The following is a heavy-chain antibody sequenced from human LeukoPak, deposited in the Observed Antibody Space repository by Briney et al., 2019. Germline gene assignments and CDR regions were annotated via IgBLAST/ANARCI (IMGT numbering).Heavy chain of an antibody. CDR1: GYTFSGYY. V-gene: IGHV1-2*02. J-gene: IGHJ4*02. CDR2: INPNSGDT. Sequence: ASVKVSCKASGYTFSGYYMHWVRQAPGQGLEWMGWINPNSGDTNYAQKFQGRVTMTRDMSNNTAYVELGRLRSDDTAVYYCARDPSSRGNFDYWGQGTLVTVSS. D-gene: IGHD5-24*01. CDR3: ARDPSSRGNFDY.